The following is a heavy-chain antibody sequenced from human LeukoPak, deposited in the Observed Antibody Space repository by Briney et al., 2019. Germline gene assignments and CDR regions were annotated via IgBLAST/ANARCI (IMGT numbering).Heavy chain of an antibody. CDR1: GFTFSSYA. CDR2: ISDSGGTT. Sequence: PGGSLRLSCAVSGFTFSSYAMYWVRQAPGKGLGWVSSISDSGGTTYYADSVKGRFTISRDNSKNTLFLQMNSLRVEDTAVYFCARRYGGRTQYYFDYWGQGTLVTVSS. J-gene: IGHJ4*02. V-gene: IGHV3-23*01. D-gene: IGHD3-9*01. CDR3: ARRYGGRTQYYFDY.